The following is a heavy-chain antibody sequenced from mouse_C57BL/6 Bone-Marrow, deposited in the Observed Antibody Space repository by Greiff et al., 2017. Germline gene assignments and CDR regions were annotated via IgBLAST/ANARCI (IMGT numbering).Heavy chain of an antibody. CDR3: ASIYDGYGFAY. CDR1: GFSLTSYG. Sequence: VKLMESGPGLVQPSQSLSITCTVSGFSLTSYGVHWVRPSPGKGLEWLGVIWSGGSTDYNAAFISRLSISKDNSKSQVFFKMNSLQADDTAIYYCASIYDGYGFAYWGQGTLVTVSA. CDR2: IWSGGST. V-gene: IGHV2-2*01. D-gene: IGHD2-3*01. J-gene: IGHJ3*01.